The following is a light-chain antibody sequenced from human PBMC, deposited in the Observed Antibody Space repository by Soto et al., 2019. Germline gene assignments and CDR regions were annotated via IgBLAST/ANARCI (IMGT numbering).Light chain of an antibody. CDR1: QSISSW. CDR3: QQSYSTPRT. V-gene: IGKV1-39*01. CDR2: AAS. J-gene: IGKJ1*01. Sequence: DIQMTQSPSTLSAFVVDRVTITFRASQSISSWLAWYQQKPGKAPKLLIYAASSLQSGVPSRFSGSGSGTDFTLTISSLQPEDFATYYCQQSYSTPRTFGQGTKVDIK.